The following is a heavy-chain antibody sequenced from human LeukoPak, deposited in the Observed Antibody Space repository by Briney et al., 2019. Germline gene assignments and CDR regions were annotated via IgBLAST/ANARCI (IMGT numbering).Heavy chain of an antibody. D-gene: IGHD2-15*01. V-gene: IGHV4-34*01. Sequence: SETLSLTCAVYGGSFSGYYWSWIRQPPGKGLEWIGEINHSGSTNYNPSLKSRVTISVDTSKNQFSLKLSSVTAADTAVYYCNVVVVSSRLPLNDYWGQGTLVTVSS. CDR3: NVVVVSSRLPLNDY. CDR1: GGSFSGYY. J-gene: IGHJ4*02. CDR2: INHSGST.